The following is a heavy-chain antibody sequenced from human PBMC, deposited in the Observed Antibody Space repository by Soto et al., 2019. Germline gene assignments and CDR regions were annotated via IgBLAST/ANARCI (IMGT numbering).Heavy chain of an antibody. Sequence: PGGSLRLSCAASGFTFSSYAMSWVRQAPGKGLEWVSAISGSGGSTYYADSVKGRFTISRDNSKNTLYLQMNSLRAEDTAVYYCAKEPRSYYDFWSGYLDYWGQGTLVTVSS. CDR3: AKEPRSYYDFWSGYLDY. J-gene: IGHJ4*02. CDR1: GFTFSSYA. D-gene: IGHD3-3*01. V-gene: IGHV3-23*01. CDR2: ISGSGGST.